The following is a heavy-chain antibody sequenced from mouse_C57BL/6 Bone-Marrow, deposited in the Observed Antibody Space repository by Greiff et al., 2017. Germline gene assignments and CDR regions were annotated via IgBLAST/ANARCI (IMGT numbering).Heavy chain of an antibody. Sequence: VQLQQSGPELVKPGASVKMSCKASGYTFTDYNMPWVKQSHGKSLEWIGDINPNNGGTSYNQKFKGKATLTVNKSSSTAYMELRSLTSEDSAVYYCANDLLWLRRYYYAMDYWGQGTSVTVSS. CDR3: ANDLLWLRRYYYAMDY. V-gene: IGHV1-22*01. CDR2: INPNNGGT. D-gene: IGHD2-2*01. CDR1: GYTFTDYN. J-gene: IGHJ4*01.